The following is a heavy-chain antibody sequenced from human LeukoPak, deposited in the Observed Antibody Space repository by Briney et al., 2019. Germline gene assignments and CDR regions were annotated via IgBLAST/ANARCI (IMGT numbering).Heavy chain of an antibody. Sequence: GGSLRLSCAASGFTFSSYAMHWVRQAPGEGLEWVAVISYGGSNGYYADSVKGRFTISRDNSKNTLYLQMNSLRAEDTAVYYCAKDRGVCGGDCYSYFDYWGQGTLVTVSS. V-gene: IGHV3-30-3*01. CDR2: ISYGGSNG. CDR1: GFTFSSYA. J-gene: IGHJ4*02. CDR3: AKDRGVCGGDCYSYFDY. D-gene: IGHD2-21*02.